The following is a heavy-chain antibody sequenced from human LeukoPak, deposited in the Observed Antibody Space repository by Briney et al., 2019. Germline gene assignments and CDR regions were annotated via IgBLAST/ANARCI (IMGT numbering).Heavy chain of an antibody. Sequence: GGSLRLSCAASGLTVSSNYMNWVRQAPGKGLEYVSAISSNGGSTYYANSVKGRFTISRDNSKNTLYLQMNSLRAEDTAVYYCAKDRLAVAGTFGYWGQGTLVTASS. J-gene: IGHJ4*02. CDR2: ISSNGGST. CDR3: AKDRLAVAGTFGY. D-gene: IGHD6-19*01. V-gene: IGHV3-64*01. CDR1: GLTVSSNY.